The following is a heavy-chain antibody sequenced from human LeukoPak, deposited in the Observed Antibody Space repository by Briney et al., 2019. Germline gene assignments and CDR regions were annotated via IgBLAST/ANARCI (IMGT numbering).Heavy chain of an antibody. CDR3: AREGYDFWSGYPGSAFDI. V-gene: IGHV4-61*02. CDR1: VDSICIRSYY. CDR2: IFTSGST. D-gene: IGHD3-3*01. J-gene: IGHJ3*02. Sequence: SQSLSLTSTVPVDSICIRSYYRSWIRQPAGNGLEWLGRIFTSGSTNYNPSLKSRVTIPVDTSKNQSSLKLSSVTAADTAVYYCAREGYDFWSGYPGSAFDIWGQETMVTVSS.